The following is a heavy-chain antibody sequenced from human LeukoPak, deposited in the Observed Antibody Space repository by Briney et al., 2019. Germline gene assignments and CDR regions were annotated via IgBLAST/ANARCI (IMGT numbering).Heavy chain of an antibody. J-gene: IGHJ4*02. Sequence: PGGSLRLSCAASGFTFSSYGMRWVRQAPGKGLEWVAVISYDGSNKYYADSVKGRFTISRDNSKNTLYLQMNSLRAEDTAVYYCAKEFKHYYDSSGYSSLSFDYWGQGTLVTVSS. CDR1: GFTFSSYG. V-gene: IGHV3-30*18. CDR3: AKEFKHYYDSSGYSSLSFDY. CDR2: ISYDGSNK. D-gene: IGHD3-22*01.